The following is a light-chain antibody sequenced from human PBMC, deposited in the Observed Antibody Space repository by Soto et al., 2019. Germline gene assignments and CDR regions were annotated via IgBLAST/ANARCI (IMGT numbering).Light chain of an antibody. V-gene: IGLV6-57*01. J-gene: IGLJ3*02. CDR3: QSYDATNQV. Sequence: NFMLTQPHSVSESPGKTVIISCTRSSGSIASNYVQWYQQRPGSSPTTVIYEDNQRPSGVPDRFSGSIDSSSNSASLTISGLETEDEADDFCQSYDATNQVFGGATKLTVL. CDR2: EDN. CDR1: SGSIASNY.